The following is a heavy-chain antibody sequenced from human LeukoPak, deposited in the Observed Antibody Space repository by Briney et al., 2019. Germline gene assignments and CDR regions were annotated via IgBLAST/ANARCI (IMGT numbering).Heavy chain of an antibody. CDR1: GYTFTSNY. CDR2: TYPRDGST. V-gene: IGHV1-46*01. Sequence: ASVKVSCKASGYTFTSNYIHWVRQAPGQGLEWMGMTYPRDGSTSYAQKFQGRVTVTRDTSTSTVHMELSGLRSEDTAVYYCARDQEGFDYWGQGTLVTVSS. J-gene: IGHJ4*02. CDR3: ARDQEGFDY.